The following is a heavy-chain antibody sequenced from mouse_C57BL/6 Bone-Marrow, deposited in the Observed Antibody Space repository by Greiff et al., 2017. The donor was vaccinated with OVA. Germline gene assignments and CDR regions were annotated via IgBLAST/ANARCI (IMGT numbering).Heavy chain of an antibody. CDR2: IDPSDSYT. D-gene: IGHD1-1*01. J-gene: IGHJ2*01. CDR1: GYTFTSYW. V-gene: IGHV1-59*01. Sequence: VQLQQPGAELVRPGTSVKLSCKASGYTFTSYWMHWVKQRPGQGLEWIGVIDPSDSYTNYNQKFKGKATLTVDTSSSTAYMQLSSLTSEDSAVYFCARGVYGSSPHFDYWGQGTTLTVSS. CDR3: ARGVYGSSPHFDY.